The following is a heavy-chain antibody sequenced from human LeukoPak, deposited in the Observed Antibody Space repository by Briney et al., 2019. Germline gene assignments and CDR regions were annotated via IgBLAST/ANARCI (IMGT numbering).Heavy chain of an antibody. CDR1: GFTFSTFG. J-gene: IGHJ4*02. Sequence: GGSLRLSCATSGFTFSTFGMHWVRQVPGKGLQWVAFIRSDGDDKYYADSVKGRFTISRDNSKNTLYLQMNSLRAEDTAVYYCAKGHDYYDSSGYYYFDYWGQGTLVTVSS. CDR2: IRSDGDDK. D-gene: IGHD3-22*01. CDR3: AKGHDYYDSSGYYYFDY. V-gene: IGHV3-30*02.